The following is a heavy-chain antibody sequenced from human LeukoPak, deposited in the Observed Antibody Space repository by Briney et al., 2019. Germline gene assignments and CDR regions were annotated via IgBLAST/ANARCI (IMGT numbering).Heavy chain of an antibody. CDR3: ARRGPVCSSTSCYSPFDY. CDR2: IIPIFGTA. CDR1: GYTFSSYA. J-gene: IGHJ4*02. V-gene: IGHV1-69*13. D-gene: IGHD2-2*02. Sequence: VASVKVSCKASGYTFSSYAISWVRQAPGQGLEWMGGIIPIFGTANYAQKFQGRVTITADESTSTAYMELSSLRSEDTAVYYCARRGPVCSSTSCYSPFDYWGQGTLVTVSS.